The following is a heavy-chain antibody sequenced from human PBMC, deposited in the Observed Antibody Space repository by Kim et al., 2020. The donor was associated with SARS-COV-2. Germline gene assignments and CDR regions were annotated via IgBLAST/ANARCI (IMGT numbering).Heavy chain of an antibody. CDR3: ARGPKDILTVSSLIPMDYYYYGMDV. J-gene: IGHJ6*02. D-gene: IGHD3-9*01. Sequence: GGSLRLSCAASGFTFSSYSMNWVRQAPGKGLEWVSSISSSSSYIYYADSVKGRFTISRDNAKNSLYLQMNSLRAEDTAVYYCARGPKDILTVSSLIPMDYYYYGMDVWGQGTTVTVSS. V-gene: IGHV3-21*01. CDR1: GFTFSSYS. CDR2: ISSSSSYI.